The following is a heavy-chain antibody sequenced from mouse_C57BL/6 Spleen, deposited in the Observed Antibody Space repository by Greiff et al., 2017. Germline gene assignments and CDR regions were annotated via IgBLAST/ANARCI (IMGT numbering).Heavy chain of an antibody. CDR2: INSDGGST. J-gene: IGHJ1*03. Sequence: EVKLQESGGGLVQPGESLKLSCESNEYEFPSHDMSWVRKTPEKRLELVAAINSDGGSTYYPDTMERRFIISRDNTKKTLYLQMSSLRSEDTALYYCARHRYGSRWGYFDVWGTGTTVTVSS. CDR1: EYEFPSHD. D-gene: IGHD1-1*01. V-gene: IGHV5-2*01. CDR3: ARHRYGSRWGYFDV.